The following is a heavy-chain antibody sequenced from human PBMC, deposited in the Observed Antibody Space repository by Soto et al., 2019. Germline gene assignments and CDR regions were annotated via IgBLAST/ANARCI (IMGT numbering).Heavy chain of an antibody. CDR2: ISGSGGST. V-gene: IGHV3-23*01. CDR1: GFTFSSYA. D-gene: IGHD3-3*01. CDR3: AKDWQGVWSGYYRAPGPLDC. Sequence: GGSLRLSCAASGFTFSSYAMSWVRQAPGKGLEWVSAISGSGGSTYYADSVKGRFTISRDNSKNTLYLQMNSLRAEDTAVYYCAKDWQGVWSGYYRAPGPLDCWGQGTLVTVSS. J-gene: IGHJ4*02.